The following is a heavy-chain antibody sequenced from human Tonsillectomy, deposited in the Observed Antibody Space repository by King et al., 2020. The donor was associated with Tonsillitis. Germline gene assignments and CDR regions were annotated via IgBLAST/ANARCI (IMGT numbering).Heavy chain of an antibody. D-gene: IGHD3-9*01. CDR1: EFSFSVYS. CDR2: ISSSSTFI. Sequence: VQLVESGGGLVKPGGSLRLSCAASEFSFSVYSMNWVRQAPGKGLEWVSSISSSSTFIYYADSVKGRFTISRDNAKNSLYLQMNSLRAEDTAVYYCARDERDDIFPGYFDLWGRGTLVTVSS. J-gene: IGHJ2*01. V-gene: IGHV3-21*01. CDR3: ARDERDDIFPGYFDL.